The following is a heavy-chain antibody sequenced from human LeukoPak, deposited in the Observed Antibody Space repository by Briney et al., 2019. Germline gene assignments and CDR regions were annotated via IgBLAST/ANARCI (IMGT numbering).Heavy chain of an antibody. Sequence: ASVKVSCKASGYTFTGYYMHWMRQAPGQGLEWMGWINPNSGGTNYAQKFQGRVTMTRDTSISTAYMELSRLRSDDTAVYYCARDNSVGDIAWWFDPWGQGTLVTVSS. CDR2: INPNSGGT. CDR3: ARDNSVGDIAWWFDP. V-gene: IGHV1-2*02. CDR1: GYTFTGYY. D-gene: IGHD3-10*01. J-gene: IGHJ5*02.